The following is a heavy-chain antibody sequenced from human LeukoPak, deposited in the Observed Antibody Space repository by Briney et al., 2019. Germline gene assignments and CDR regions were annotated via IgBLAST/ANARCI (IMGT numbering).Heavy chain of an antibody. CDR3: AKDIYCGGDCYIRAGDS. Sequence: GGSLRLSCAASGVTFSSSWMSWVRQAPGKGLEWVANIKQDGSRKLYVDSVQGRFTISRDNAKNSLYLQMNSLRAEDTAVYYCAKDIYCGGDCYIRAGDSWGQGTLVTVSS. CDR1: GVTFSSSW. CDR2: IKQDGSRK. J-gene: IGHJ4*02. D-gene: IGHD2-21*02. V-gene: IGHV3-7*01.